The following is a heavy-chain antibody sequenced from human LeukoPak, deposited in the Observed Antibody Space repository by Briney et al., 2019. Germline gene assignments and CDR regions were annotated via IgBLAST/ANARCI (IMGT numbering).Heavy chain of an antibody. J-gene: IGHJ4*02. Sequence: SETLSLTCTVSGGSISSYYWSWIRQPPGKGLEWIGYIYYSGSTNYNPSLKSRVTISVDTSKNQFSLKLSSVTAADTAVYYCARDLGSSGYYNHFDYWGQGTLVTVSS. D-gene: IGHD3-22*01. CDR1: GGSISSYY. CDR2: IYYSGST. V-gene: IGHV4-59*01. CDR3: ARDLGSSGYYNHFDY.